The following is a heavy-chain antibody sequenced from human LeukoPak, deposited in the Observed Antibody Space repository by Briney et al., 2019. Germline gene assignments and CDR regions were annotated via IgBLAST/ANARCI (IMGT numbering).Heavy chain of an antibody. D-gene: IGHD6-13*01. CDR1: GVYISSHY. Sequence: SETLSLTCTVSGVYISSHYWSWIRQPPGKGLEWIGYIYDSGSTNYNPSLKSRVTISVDTSKNQFSLKLSSVTAADTAVYYCARQESYSSSWYAHWGQGSLVTVSS. CDR3: ARQESYSSSWYAH. CDR2: IYDSGST. J-gene: IGHJ5*02. V-gene: IGHV4-59*08.